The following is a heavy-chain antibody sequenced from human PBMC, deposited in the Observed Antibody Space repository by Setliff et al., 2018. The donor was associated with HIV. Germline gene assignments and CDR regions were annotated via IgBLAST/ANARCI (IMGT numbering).Heavy chain of an antibody. CDR2: IHHAGRT. D-gene: IGHD2-21*02. CDR1: GYSISSNFL. CDR3: ARHDCGGNCDINWFDH. Sequence: KPSETLSLTCAVSGYSISSNFLWGWVRQPPGQGLEWIGSIHHAGRTYYNPSLKSRVRISLDTSKNQFYLKLSSVTAADTAVYYCARHDCGGNCDINWFDHWGQGTLVTVSA. V-gene: IGHV4-38-2*01. J-gene: IGHJ5*02.